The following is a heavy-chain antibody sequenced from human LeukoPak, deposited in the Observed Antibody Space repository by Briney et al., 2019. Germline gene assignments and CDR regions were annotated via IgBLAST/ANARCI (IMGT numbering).Heavy chain of an antibody. V-gene: IGHV4-39*07. D-gene: IGHD1-1*01. J-gene: IGHJ6*03. Sequence: SETLSLTCTVSGGSISSSSYYWAWIRQPPGKGLEWIGSIYYSGSTYYNPSLKSRVTISVDTSKNQFSLKLSSVTAADTAVYYCVVRTTSYYYYYMDVWGKGTTVTVSS. CDR1: GGSISSSSYY. CDR2: IYYSGST. CDR3: VVRTTSYYYYYMDV.